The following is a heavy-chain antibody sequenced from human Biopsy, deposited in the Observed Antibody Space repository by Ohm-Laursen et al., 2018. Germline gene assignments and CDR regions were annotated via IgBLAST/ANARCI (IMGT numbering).Heavy chain of an antibody. CDR3: ARERDP. V-gene: IGHV1-46*01. CDR1: GYSFTKYY. J-gene: IGHJ5*02. Sequence: SVKVSCKASGYSFTKYYINWVRQAPGQGLEWMGIINPTGGTTSYAEKFQGRVTLARDTSTGTVYMELSRLTSDDTAVYYCARERDPWGQGTLVTVSS. CDR2: INPTGGTT.